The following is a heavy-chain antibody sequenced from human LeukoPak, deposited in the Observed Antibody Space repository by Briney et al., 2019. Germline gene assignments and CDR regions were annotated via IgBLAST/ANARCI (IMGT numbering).Heavy chain of an antibody. CDR2: INHSGST. CDR1: GGSISSYY. V-gene: IGHV4-34*01. CDR3: ARRTTVTIPFGY. D-gene: IGHD4-11*01. Sequence: ASETLSLTCTVSGGSISSYYWSWIRQPPGKGLEWSGEINHSGSTNYNPSLKSRVTISVDKSKNQFSLKLSSVTAADTAVYYCARRTTVTIPFGYWGQGTLVTVSS. J-gene: IGHJ4*02.